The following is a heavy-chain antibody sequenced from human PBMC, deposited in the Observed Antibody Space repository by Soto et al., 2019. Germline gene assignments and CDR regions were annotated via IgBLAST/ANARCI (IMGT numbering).Heavy chain of an antibody. CDR1: GFSLSTSGMR. CDR3: ARSSYGDYYFDY. D-gene: IGHD4-17*01. Sequence: SGPTLVNPPQTLTLTCTFSGFSLSTSGMRVSWIRQPPGKALEWLARIDWDDDKFYSTSLKTRLTISKDTSKNQVVLTMTNMDPVDTATYYCARSSYGDYYFDYWGQGTLVTVSS. J-gene: IGHJ4*02. CDR2: IDWDDDK. V-gene: IGHV2-70*04.